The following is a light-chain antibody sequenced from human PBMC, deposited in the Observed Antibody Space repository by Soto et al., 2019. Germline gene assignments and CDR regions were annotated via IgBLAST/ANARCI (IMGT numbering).Light chain of an antibody. CDR3: QHYGSSTWT. CDR1: QSVSSTY. Sequence: EIVLTQSPGTLSLSPGEGATLSCRASQSVSSTYLAWYQQKPGQAPRLLIYGASSSATGIPDRFSGSGSGTDFTLTISRLEPEDFAVYYCQHYGSSTWTFGQGTKVEIK. V-gene: IGKV3-20*01. J-gene: IGKJ1*01. CDR2: GAS.